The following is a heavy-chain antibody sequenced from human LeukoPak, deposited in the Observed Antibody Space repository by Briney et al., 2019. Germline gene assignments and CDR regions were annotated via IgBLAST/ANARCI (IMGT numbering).Heavy chain of an antibody. D-gene: IGHD2-2*01. CDR1: GFTFSSYA. Sequence: GGSLRLSCAASGFTFSSYAMHWVRQAPGKGLEWVSSISSSSSYIYYADSVKGRFTISRDNAKNSLYLQMNSLGAEDTAVYYCARDRSTGWPDAFDIWGQGTMVTVSS. V-gene: IGHV3-21*01. CDR3: ARDRSTGWPDAFDI. CDR2: ISSSSSYI. J-gene: IGHJ3*02.